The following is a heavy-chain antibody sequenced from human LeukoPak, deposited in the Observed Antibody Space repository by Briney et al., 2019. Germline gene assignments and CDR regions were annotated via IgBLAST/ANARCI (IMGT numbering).Heavy chain of an antibody. CDR3: ARLQEAGSGYDEDAFDI. Sequence: PSETLSLTCTVSGGSISSSSYYWGWIRQPPGKGLEWIGSIYYSGSTYYNPSLKSRVTISVDTSKNQFSLKLSSVTAADTAVYYCARLQEAGSGYDEDAFDIWGQGTMVTVSS. CDR1: GGSISSSSYY. CDR2: IYYSGST. J-gene: IGHJ3*02. D-gene: IGHD5-12*01. V-gene: IGHV4-39*01.